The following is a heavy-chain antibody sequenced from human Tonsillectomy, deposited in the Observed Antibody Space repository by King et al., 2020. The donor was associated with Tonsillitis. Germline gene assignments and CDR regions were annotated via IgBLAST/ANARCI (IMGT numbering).Heavy chain of an antibody. CDR1: GFTFSNAW. Sequence: VPLVESGGGLVPPGGSLRLSCAASGFTFSNAWMSWVRQAPGKGLEWVGRIPRHTAGGTTDYAAPVKGRFTLSSAASHPTLSLQMNSLKTEDTAVYYCTTDPRTAWVGVTPYWGQGTLVTVSA. CDR2: IPRHTAGGTT. V-gene: IGHV3-15*01. J-gene: IGHJ4*02. D-gene: IGHD1-26*01. CDR3: TTDPRTAWVGVTPY.